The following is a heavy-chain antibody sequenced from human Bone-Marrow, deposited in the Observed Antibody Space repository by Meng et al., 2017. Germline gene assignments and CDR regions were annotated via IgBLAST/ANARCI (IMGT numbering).Heavy chain of an antibody. CDR2: INPNSGAT. J-gene: IGHJ4*02. D-gene: IGHD2-21*01. CDR1: GYTFSDYY. CDR3: VRDENISLGKLFGDY. V-gene: IGHV1-2*02. Sequence: ASVKVSCKASGYTFSDYYMDWVRQAPGQGLEWMGWINPNSGATNYAQKFQGRVSMTGDTSISTAYVELSSLRSDDTAVYYCVRDENISLGKLFGDYWGQGTMVTVSS.